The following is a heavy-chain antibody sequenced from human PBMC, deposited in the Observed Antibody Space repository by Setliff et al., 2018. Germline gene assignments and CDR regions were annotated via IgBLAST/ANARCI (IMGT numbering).Heavy chain of an antibody. V-gene: IGHV4-34*01. Sequence: KASETLSLTCAASGGTFSDYYWTWIRQHPEKGLEWIGEIKHSGSTNYNPSLKSRVTISVDTSRDQFSLKLSAMTAADTAIYYCARVSGFLYMDVWGKGTTVTVSS. CDR1: GGTFSDYY. CDR3: ARVSGFLYMDV. J-gene: IGHJ6*03. D-gene: IGHD1-26*01. CDR2: IKHSGST.